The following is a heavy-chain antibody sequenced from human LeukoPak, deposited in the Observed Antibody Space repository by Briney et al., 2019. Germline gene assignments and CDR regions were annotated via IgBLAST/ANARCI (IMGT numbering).Heavy chain of an antibody. CDR1: GFTFRNAW. V-gene: IGHV3-15*01. D-gene: IGHD1-1*01. Sequence: GGSLRLSCAASGFTFRNAWMSWVRQAPGKGLEWVGLIKSKTDGGTIDYAAPVKGRFTSSRDDSKNTLYLQMNSLKTEDTAVYYCTTVTIKVYWGQGTLVTVSS. CDR2: IKSKTDGGTI. J-gene: IGHJ4*02. CDR3: TTVTIKVY.